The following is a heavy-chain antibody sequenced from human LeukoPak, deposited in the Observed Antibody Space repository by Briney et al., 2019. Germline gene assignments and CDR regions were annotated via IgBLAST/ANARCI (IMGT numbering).Heavy chain of an antibody. J-gene: IGHJ4*02. D-gene: IGHD3-9*01. CDR2: ISSSSSAI. CDR1: GFTFSSYT. Sequence: GGSLRLSCAASGFTFSSYTMNWVRQAPGKGLEWVSSISSSSSAIYYAAFVKGRFTISRDNAKNSLYLQMNSLRDEDTAVYYCARGALRYSDYWGQGTLVTVSS. V-gene: IGHV3-48*02. CDR3: ARGALRYSDY.